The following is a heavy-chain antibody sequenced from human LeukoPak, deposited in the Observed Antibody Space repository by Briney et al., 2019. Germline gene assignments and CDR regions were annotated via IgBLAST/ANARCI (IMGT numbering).Heavy chain of an antibody. Sequence: GGSLRLSCAASEFTFSSYAMHWVRQAPGKGLEYVSAISSNGGSTYYANSVKGRFTISRDNSKNTLYLQMGSLRAEDMAVYYCARDRPGAVVAARTPPRRTYYYYYMDVWGQGTLITVSS. J-gene: IGHJ6*03. CDR2: ISSNGGST. CDR3: ARDRPGAVVAARTPPRRTYYYYYMDV. V-gene: IGHV3-64*01. CDR1: EFTFSSYA. D-gene: IGHD2-15*01.